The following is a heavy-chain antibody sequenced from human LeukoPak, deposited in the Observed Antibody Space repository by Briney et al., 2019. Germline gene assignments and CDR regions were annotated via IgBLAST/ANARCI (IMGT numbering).Heavy chain of an antibody. CDR2: IRSKDYGGTT. J-gene: IGHJ4*02. CDR3: TRGVWGVTYFDY. CDR1: GFTFGDYP. D-gene: IGHD3-10*01. Sequence: GGPLRLSCTASGFTFGDYPMSGVRQSPGKGGEGLGFIRSKDYGGTTEYAASVKGRFTISRDDYKRISYLQMNSLKTEDTAVYYCTRGVWGVTYFDYWGQGTLVTVSS. V-gene: IGHV3-49*04.